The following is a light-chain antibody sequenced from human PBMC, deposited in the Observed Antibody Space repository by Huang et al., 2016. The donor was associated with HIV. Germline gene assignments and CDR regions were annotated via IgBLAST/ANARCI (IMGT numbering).Light chain of an antibody. CDR2: EPS. CDR3: HQYAKSMAT. V-gene: IGKV3D-20*02. J-gene: IGKJ1*01. CDR1: QSVDTSY. Sequence: VLTQSPVSVSLSLGDRLTVSCRASQSVDTSYLAWYQHKPGQSPRLLVYEPSTRASGIPGRFSGSGSGRDFSLTISRLEPEDFGVYYCHQYAKSMATFGQGTKVDI.